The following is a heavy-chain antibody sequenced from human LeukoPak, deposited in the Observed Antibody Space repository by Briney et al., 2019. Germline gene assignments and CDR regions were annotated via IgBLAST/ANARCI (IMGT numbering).Heavy chain of an antibody. Sequence: ASVKVSCKASGYTFTSFAMNWVRQAPGQGLEWMGWISAYNGNTNYAQKLQGRVTMTTDTSTSTAYMELRSLRSDDTAVYYCASERYDSGGYIFDYWGQGTLVTVSS. CDR1: GYTFTSFA. J-gene: IGHJ4*02. D-gene: IGHD3-22*01. CDR2: ISAYNGNT. V-gene: IGHV1-18*01. CDR3: ASERYDSGGYIFDY.